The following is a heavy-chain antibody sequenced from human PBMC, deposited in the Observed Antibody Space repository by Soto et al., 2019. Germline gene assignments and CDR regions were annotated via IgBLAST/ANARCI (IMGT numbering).Heavy chain of an antibody. CDR2: IKQDGSEK. CDR1: GFTFSSYW. CDR3: ARDVGGLLPFFDY. Sequence: GGSLRLSCAASGFTFSSYWMSWVRQAPGKGLEWVANIKQDGSEKYYVDSVKGRFTISRDNAKNSLYLQMNSLRAEDTAVYYCARDVGGLLPFFDYWGQGTLVTVSS. V-gene: IGHV3-7*01. J-gene: IGHJ4*02.